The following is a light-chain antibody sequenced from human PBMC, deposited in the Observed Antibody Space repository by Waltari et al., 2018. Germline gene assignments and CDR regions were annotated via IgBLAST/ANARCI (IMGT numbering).Light chain of an antibody. CDR3: NSYTGSATLV. V-gene: IGLV2-14*03. CDR1: TSDVGEYTY. J-gene: IGLJ3*02. Sequence: QSALTQPASVSGPPGQSITTSGPGTTSDVGEYTYVSWYQQHPGKAPKLMIYDVSNRPSGVSDRFSGSKSGNTASLTISGLQGEDEADYYCNSYTGSATLVFGGGTKLTVL. CDR2: DVS.